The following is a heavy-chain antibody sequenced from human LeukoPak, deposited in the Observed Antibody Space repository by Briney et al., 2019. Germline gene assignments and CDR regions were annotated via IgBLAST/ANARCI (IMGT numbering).Heavy chain of an antibody. CDR3: ARVILWFSGTHNAFDM. V-gene: IGHV1-69*13. CDR2: IIPIFGKT. J-gene: IGHJ3*02. CDR1: GGTFSSYA. D-gene: IGHD1-26*01. Sequence: GASVNVSCKASGGTFSSYAISWVRQAPGQGLEWMGGIIPIFGKTHYAQKFQGRVTITAEESTSTAYMELRSLRSEDTAVYYCARVILWFSGTHNAFDMWGQGTKVTVSP.